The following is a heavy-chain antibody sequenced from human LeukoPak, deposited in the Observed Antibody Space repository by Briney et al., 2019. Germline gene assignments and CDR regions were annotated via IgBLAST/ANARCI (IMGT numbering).Heavy chain of an antibody. CDR2: IYYSGST. CDR1: GGSISSSSYY. V-gene: IGHV4-39*07. J-gene: IGHJ6*03. CDR3: ARTGYYYYYMDV. Sequence: SETLSLTCTVSGGSISSSSYYWGWIRQPPWKGLEWIGSIYYSGSTYYNPSLKSRVTISVDTSKNQFSLKLSSVTAADTAVYYCARTGYYYYYMDVWGKGTTVTVSS.